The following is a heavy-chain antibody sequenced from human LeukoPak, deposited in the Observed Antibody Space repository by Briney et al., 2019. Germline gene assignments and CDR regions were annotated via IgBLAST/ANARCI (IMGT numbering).Heavy chain of an antibody. V-gene: IGHV3-48*04. Sequence: GGSLRLSCAASGFTFSNSDMNWVRQAPGKGLEWVSFITSSSGTIYYADSVKGRFTVSRDNAKSSLYLQMNSLRVEDTAVYYCARGGGGYGYFDYWGQGTLVTVSS. D-gene: IGHD1-26*01. J-gene: IGHJ4*02. CDR1: GFTFSNSD. CDR3: ARGGGGYGYFDY. CDR2: ITSSSGTI.